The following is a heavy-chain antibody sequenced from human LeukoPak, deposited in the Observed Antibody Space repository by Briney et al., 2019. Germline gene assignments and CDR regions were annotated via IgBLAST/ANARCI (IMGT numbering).Heavy chain of an antibody. CDR3: ALISGSYYGGWFDP. Sequence: PGGSLRLSCAASGFTFSSYAMSWVRQAPGKGLEGVSAISGSGGSTYYADSVKGRFTISRDNSKNTLYLQMNSLRAEDTAVYYCALISGSYYGGWFDPWGQGTLVTVSS. D-gene: IGHD1-26*01. J-gene: IGHJ5*02. CDR2: ISGSGGST. V-gene: IGHV3-23*01. CDR1: GFTFSSYA.